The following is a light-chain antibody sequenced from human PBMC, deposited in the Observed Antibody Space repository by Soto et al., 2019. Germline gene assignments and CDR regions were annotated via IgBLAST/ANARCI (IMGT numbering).Light chain of an antibody. J-gene: IGKJ3*01. V-gene: IGKV1-33*01. CDR2: DAS. CDR3: LQYDNLPFT. Sequence: DIQMNQSPSSLSASVGDRVTITCQASEDITNSLNWYTQKPGKAPKVLIYDASIFETGVPSRFIGSGSGTDLTFTISSLQPDDGATYDCLQYDNLPFTFGPGTTVDIE. CDR1: EDITNS.